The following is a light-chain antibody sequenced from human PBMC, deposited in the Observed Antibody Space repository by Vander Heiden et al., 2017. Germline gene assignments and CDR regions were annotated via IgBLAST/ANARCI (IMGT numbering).Light chain of an antibody. Sequence: QPVLTQPPSVSGAPGQRVTISCPRTTHYIRARFDDHWYQQLPGTAPKLRIYGNNNRPSGVPDRFSGSKSGTSASLAITGLQAEDEADYYCQSYDDSLSGSLFGGGTKLTVL. J-gene: IGLJ2*01. V-gene: IGLV1-40*01. CDR1: THYIRARFD. CDR3: QSYDDSLSGSL. CDR2: GNN.